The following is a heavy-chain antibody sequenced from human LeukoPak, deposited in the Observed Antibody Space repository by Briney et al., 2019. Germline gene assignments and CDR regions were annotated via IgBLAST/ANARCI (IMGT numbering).Heavy chain of an antibody. Sequence: PPETLSLSCTVSGGSISSSSYYWGCIRHPPGKGLEWIGSIYYSGSTYYNPSLKRRVTIYVDTSKNQFSLKLSSVAAADTAVYYCGSRTGSGDYWGQGTLVTVSS. CDR2: IYYSGST. V-gene: IGHV4-39*01. CDR3: GSRTGSGDY. CDR1: GGSISSSSYY. J-gene: IGHJ4*02. D-gene: IGHD1-1*01.